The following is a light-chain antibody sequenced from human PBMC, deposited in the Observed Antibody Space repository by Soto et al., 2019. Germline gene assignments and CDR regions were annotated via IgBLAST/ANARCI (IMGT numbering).Light chain of an antibody. CDR3: SSYTSSSTPLCV. V-gene: IGLV2-14*01. J-gene: IGLJ1*01. CDR1: SSDVVGYNY. CDR2: DVS. Sequence: QSVLTQPASVSGSPGQSITISCTGTSSDVVGYNYVSWYQQHPGKAPKLMIYDVSNRPSGVSNRFSGSKSGNTASLTISGLQAEDEADYYCSSYTSSSTPLCVFGTGTKVTV.